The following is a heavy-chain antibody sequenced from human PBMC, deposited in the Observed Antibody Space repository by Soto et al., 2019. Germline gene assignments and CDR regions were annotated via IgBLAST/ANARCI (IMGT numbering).Heavy chain of an antibody. J-gene: IGHJ6*02. V-gene: IGHV1-69*13. CDR2: IIPIFGTA. CDR3: ARLVYYGDYVLPPTYYYYYGMDV. D-gene: IGHD4-17*01. Sequence: GASVKVSCKASGGTFSSYAISWVRQAPGQGLEWMGGIIPIFGTANYAQKFQGRVTITADESTSTAYMELSSLRSEDTAVYYCARLVYYGDYVLPPTYYYYYGMDVWGQGTTVTVSS. CDR1: GGTFSSYA.